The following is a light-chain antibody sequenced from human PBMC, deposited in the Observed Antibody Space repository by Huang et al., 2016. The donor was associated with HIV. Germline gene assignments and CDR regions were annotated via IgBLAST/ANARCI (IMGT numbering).Light chain of an antibody. CDR3: QQFYGNPRT. CDR1: QGISNS. V-gene: IGKV1-NL1*01. Sequence: DIQMTQSPSSLSASVGDRVTITCRASQGISNSVAWYQQKAGKAPKLLLYRASRLQSGVPSRFSGSGSGTDYTLTISRLEPEDFATYYCQQFYGNPRTFGQGTKVEIK. J-gene: IGKJ1*01. CDR2: RAS.